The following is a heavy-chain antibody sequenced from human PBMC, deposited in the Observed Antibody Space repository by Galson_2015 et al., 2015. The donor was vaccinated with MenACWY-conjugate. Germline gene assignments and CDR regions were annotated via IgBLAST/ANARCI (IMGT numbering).Heavy chain of an antibody. Sequence: CAVYGGSFRGSYWRWIRHSPGKGLEWIGEVNNRGSTSYNASLKSRVTILIDTSKNQFSLSLSSVTAADTAVYYCVRGDSGPRLEDWGQGTLVTVSS. CDR1: GGSFRGSY. V-gene: IGHV4-34*01. CDR2: VNNRGST. D-gene: IGHD2-8*02. J-gene: IGHJ4*02. CDR3: VRGDSGPRLED.